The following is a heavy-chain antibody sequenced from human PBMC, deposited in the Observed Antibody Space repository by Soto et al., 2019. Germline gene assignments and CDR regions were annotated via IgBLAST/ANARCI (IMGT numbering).Heavy chain of an antibody. D-gene: IGHD5-12*01. V-gene: IGHV4-34*01. CDR2: INDSGST. CDR3: ARDQLAVGGHDYYYYYGMDV. J-gene: IGHJ6*02. Sequence: PSETLSLTFAVEGGSFNDDYWSWIRQSPGEGLEWIGEINDSGSTKYNPSLKSRVTISVDRSKNQFSLNLSSVTAADTAVYYCARDQLAVGGHDYYYYYGMDVWGQGTTIT. CDR1: GGSFNDDY.